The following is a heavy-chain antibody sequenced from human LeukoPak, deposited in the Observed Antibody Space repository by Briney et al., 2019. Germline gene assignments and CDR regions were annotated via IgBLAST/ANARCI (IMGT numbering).Heavy chain of an antibody. V-gene: IGHV3-9*01. CDR2: ISWNSGSI. D-gene: IGHD6-13*01. Sequence: PGGSLRLSCAASGFTFEDYAMHWVRQAPGKGLEWVSGISWNSGSIGYADSVKGRFTISRDNAKNSLYLQMNSLRAEDTALYYCAKGDHYSSSWYYFDYWGQGTLVTVSS. CDR1: GFTFEDYA. CDR3: AKGDHYSSSWYYFDY. J-gene: IGHJ4*02.